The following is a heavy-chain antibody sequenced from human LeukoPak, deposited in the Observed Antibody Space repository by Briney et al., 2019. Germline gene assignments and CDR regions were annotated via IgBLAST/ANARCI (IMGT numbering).Heavy chain of an antibody. CDR3: AKDSGGGDFYYYYYMDV. Sequence: GGSLRLSCAASGFTFDDYAMHWVRPAPGKGLEWVSVISWNSGSIGYADSVKGRFTISRDNAKNSLYLQMNSLRAEDTALYYCAKDSGGGDFYYYYYMDVWGKGTTVTISS. CDR2: ISWNSGSI. V-gene: IGHV3-9*01. CDR1: GFTFDDYA. D-gene: IGHD3-16*01. J-gene: IGHJ6*03.